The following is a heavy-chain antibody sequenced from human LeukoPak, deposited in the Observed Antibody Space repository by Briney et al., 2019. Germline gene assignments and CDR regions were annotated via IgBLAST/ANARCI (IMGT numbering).Heavy chain of an antibody. V-gene: IGHV3-23*01. D-gene: IGHD6-13*01. Sequence: GGPLRLSCAASGFTFSSYAMSWVRQAPGKGLEWVSSIGGSGGSTYYADSVKGRFTISRDNSKNTLYLRMNSLRAEDTAVYYCAKVETAAAATLRGFDYWGQGTLVTVSS. CDR3: AKVETAAAATLRGFDY. CDR1: GFTFSSYA. CDR2: IGGSGGST. J-gene: IGHJ4*02.